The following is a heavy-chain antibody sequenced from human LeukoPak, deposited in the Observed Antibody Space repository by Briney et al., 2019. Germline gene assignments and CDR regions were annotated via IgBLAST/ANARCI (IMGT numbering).Heavy chain of an antibody. CDR3: ARRYYGGMKFDY. D-gene: IGHD4-23*01. Sequence: PGGSLRLSCAASGFTFSSSAMSWVRQPPGKGLEWIGEINHSGSTNYNPSLKSRVTISVDTSKNQFSLKLSSVTAADTAVYYCARRYYGGMKFDYWGQGTLVTVSS. J-gene: IGHJ4*02. V-gene: IGHV4-34*01. CDR1: GFTFSSSA. CDR2: INHSGST.